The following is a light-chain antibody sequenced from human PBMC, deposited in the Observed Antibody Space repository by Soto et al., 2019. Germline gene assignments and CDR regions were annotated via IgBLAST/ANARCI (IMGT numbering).Light chain of an antibody. CDR3: AAWDDSLNGFYV. J-gene: IGLJ1*01. Sequence: QSALTQPPSVSGTPGQRVTISCSGSSSNIGSNTVNWYQQLPGTAPKLLIYSNSQRPSGVPDRFSGSKSGTSASLAISGLQSEDEADYYCAAWDDSLNGFYVFGTGTKVTVL. CDR1: SSNIGSNT. V-gene: IGLV1-44*01. CDR2: SNS.